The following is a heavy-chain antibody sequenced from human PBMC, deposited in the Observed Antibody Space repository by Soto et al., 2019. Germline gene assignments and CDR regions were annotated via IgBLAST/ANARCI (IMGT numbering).Heavy chain of an antibody. CDR1: GGSISSGGYY. J-gene: IGHJ4*02. Sequence: PSETLSLTCTVSGGSISSGGYYWSWIRQHPGKGLEWLGYIYYSGSTNYNPSLRSRVTLSVDTPRSQFSLRLNSVTAADTAVYYCARARYYGAKDDFWGQGTRVTVSS. V-gene: IGHV4-61*08. D-gene: IGHD1-26*01. CDR2: IYYSGST. CDR3: ARARYYGAKDDF.